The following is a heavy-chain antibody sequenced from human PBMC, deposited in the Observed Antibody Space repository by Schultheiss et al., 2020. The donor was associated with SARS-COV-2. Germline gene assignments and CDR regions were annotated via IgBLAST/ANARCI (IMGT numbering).Heavy chain of an antibody. V-gene: IGHV3-48*01. CDR2: ISSSSSTI. CDR1: GFTFSSYS. D-gene: IGHD2-15*01. CDR3: AKDHCSGGSCGGGNSGDY. Sequence: GGSLRLSCAASGFTFSSYSMNWVRQAPGKGLEWVSYISSSSSTIYYADSVKGRFTISRDNSKNTLYLQMNSLRAEDTAVYYCAKDHCSGGSCGGGNSGDYWGQGTLVTVSS. J-gene: IGHJ4*02.